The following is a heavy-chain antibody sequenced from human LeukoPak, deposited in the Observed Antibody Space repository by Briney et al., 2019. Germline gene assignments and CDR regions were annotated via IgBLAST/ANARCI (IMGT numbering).Heavy chain of an antibody. J-gene: IGHJ4*02. D-gene: IGHD3-10*01. V-gene: IGHV1-2*02. CDR2: INPNTGGA. CDR1: GYTFTGYY. CDR3: ARGEELQP. Sequence: ASVKVSCKASGYTFTGYYMHWVRQAPGQGLEWVGWINPNTGGANYAQKFQGRVTMTRDTSINTAYMELGSLTSDDTAVYYCARGEELQPWGQGTLVTVSS.